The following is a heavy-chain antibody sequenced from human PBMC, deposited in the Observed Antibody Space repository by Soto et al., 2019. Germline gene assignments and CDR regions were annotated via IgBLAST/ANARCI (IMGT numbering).Heavy chain of an antibody. Sequence: QVQLQESGPGLVKPSGTLSLTCAVSGGSINSSNWWTWVRQPPGKGLAWIGNIYHSGNTNYNPSLTSRLSMSVDKSNNQFSLRLSSVTAADTAIYYCAREGPATIAADLSWFDPWGQGTLVTVSS. D-gene: IGHD6-13*01. CDR1: GGSINSSNW. J-gene: IGHJ5*02. CDR3: AREGPATIAADLSWFDP. CDR2: IYHSGNT. V-gene: IGHV4-4*02.